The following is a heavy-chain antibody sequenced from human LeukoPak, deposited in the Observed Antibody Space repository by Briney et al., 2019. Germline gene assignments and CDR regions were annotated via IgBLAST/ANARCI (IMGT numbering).Heavy chain of an antibody. CDR3: ASGYSEGDAFDI. D-gene: IGHD5-18*01. V-gene: IGHV5-51*03. J-gene: IGHJ3*02. Sequence: GESLKISCKGSGYSFTSYWIVWVRQMPGKGPEWMGIIYIGDSDTIYCPSFQGQVTISADKSISTAYLQWSSLKASDTAMYYCASGYSEGDAFDIWGQGTMVTVSS. CDR2: IYIGDSDT. CDR1: GYSFTSYW.